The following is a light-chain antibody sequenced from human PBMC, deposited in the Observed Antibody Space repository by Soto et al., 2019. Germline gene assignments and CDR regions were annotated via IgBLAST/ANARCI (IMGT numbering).Light chain of an antibody. J-gene: IGKJ4*01. CDR3: LQDYNYPLT. Sequence: AIPMTQSPSSLSASVGDRVTITCRASQGIKNDLGWYQQKPGKAPKLLIYAASSLQSGVPSRFSGSGSGTDFTLTISSLQPEDFATYYCLQDYNYPLTFGGGTKVEIK. V-gene: IGKV1-6*01. CDR1: QGIKND. CDR2: AAS.